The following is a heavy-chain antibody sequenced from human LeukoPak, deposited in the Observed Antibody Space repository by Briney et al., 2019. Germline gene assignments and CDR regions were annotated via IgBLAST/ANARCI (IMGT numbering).Heavy chain of an antibody. Sequence: ASVKVSCKASGYTFTSYDINWVRQATGQGLEWMGWMNPNSGNTGYAQKFQGRVTITRNTSISTAYMELSSPRSEDTAVYYCARGNRFIDYSNYEVWFDPWGQGTLVTVSS. CDR3: ARGNRFIDYSNYEVWFDP. V-gene: IGHV1-8*03. CDR1: GYTFTSYD. J-gene: IGHJ5*02. D-gene: IGHD4-11*01. CDR2: MNPNSGNT.